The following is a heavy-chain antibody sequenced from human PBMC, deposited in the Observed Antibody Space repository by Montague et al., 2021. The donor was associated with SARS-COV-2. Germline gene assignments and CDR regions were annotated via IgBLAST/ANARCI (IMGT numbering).Heavy chain of an antibody. CDR1: RGSLSRNSYH. Sequence: SETLSLTCTVSRGSLSRNSYHWGWIRQPPGKGLEWIGSIYHTRGTYYDPSLESRITMSVDNYKNQLSLMLTSVTAADTAVYYCANFYSGSYNYWGHGSLVTVSS. D-gene: IGHD1-26*01. CDR2: IYHTRGT. V-gene: IGHV4-39*01. J-gene: IGHJ4*01. CDR3: ANFYSGSYNY.